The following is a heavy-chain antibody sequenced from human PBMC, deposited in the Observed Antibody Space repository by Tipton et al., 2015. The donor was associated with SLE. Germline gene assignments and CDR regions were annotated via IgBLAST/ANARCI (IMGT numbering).Heavy chain of an antibody. V-gene: IGHV4-34*01. J-gene: IGHJ4*02. CDR1: GGSFSGYY. CDR2: INHSGST. D-gene: IGHD5-24*01. CDR3: ARDPDGYNWGYVDY. Sequence: GLVKPSETLSLTCAVYGGSFSGYYWSWIRQPPGKGLEWIGEINHSGSTNYNPSLKSRVTISVDTSKNQFSLKLSSVTAADTAVYYCARDPDGYNWGYVDYWGQGNLATVSS.